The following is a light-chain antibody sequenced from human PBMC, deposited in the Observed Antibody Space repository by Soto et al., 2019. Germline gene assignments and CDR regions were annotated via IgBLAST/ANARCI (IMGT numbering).Light chain of an antibody. Sequence: ETVMTQSPGTLSVSVGEIATLSCGASQSVSIHLAWYQQKPGQAPRLLIYDTSTRATGIPARFSGSGSGTEFTLTISSLQSEDFAVYYCQQYSNWPPITFGQGTRLEI. V-gene: IGKV3-15*01. CDR1: QSVSIH. CDR3: QQYSNWPPIT. J-gene: IGKJ5*01. CDR2: DTS.